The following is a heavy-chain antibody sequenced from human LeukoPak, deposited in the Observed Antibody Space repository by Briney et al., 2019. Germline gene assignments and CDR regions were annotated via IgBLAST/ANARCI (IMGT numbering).Heavy chain of an antibody. Sequence: PSETLSLTWAVYGGSFSGYYWSWIRQPPGKGLEWIGEINHSGSTNYNPSLKSRVTISVDTSKNQFSLKLSSVTAADTAVYYCARRAVTTGENYFDYWGQGTLVTVSS. V-gene: IGHV4-34*01. CDR2: INHSGST. CDR1: GGSFSGYY. CDR3: ARRAVTTGENYFDY. J-gene: IGHJ4*02. D-gene: IGHD4-17*01.